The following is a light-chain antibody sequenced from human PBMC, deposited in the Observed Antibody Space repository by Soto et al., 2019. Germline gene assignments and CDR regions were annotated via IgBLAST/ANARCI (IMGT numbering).Light chain of an antibody. CDR2: SAS. J-gene: IGKJ2*01. V-gene: IGKV1-39*01. Sequence: DIQMTQSPASLSAPVGDRVTITCRARQRITTYLNWYQQRPGKAPKFLIYSASTLQSEVPSRFSGSGSGTDFSLTIDSLQPEDSATYYCQQSYVIPYTFGQGTKLEIK. CDR3: QQSYVIPYT. CDR1: QRITTY.